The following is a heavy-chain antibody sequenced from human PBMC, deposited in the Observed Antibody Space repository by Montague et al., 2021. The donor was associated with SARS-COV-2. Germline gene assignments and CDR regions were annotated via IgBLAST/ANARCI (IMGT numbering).Heavy chain of an antibody. J-gene: IGHJ6*02. Sequence: SETLSLTCTVSGGSITNYFWIRASHPPGKQLGWIRYNYDTGSSNYNLTLKSRVTISLDTSKSQFSLNLSSVTAADTAVYYCARDCCTRTGCSCYSYGMDVCGQATTVIDSS. CDR1: GGSITNYF. CDR3: ARDCCTRTGCSCYSYGMDV. CDR2: NYDTGSS. V-gene: IGHV4-59*13. D-gene: IGHD2-2*01.